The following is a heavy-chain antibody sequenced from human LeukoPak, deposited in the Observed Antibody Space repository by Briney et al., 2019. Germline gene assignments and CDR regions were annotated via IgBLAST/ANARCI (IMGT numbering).Heavy chain of an antibody. Sequence: EASVKVSCKASGYTFTSYYMHWVRQAPGQGLEWMGWISAYNGNTNYAQKLQGRVTMTTDTSTSTAYMELRSPRSDDTAVYYCARGYSPTPLGYFDYWGQGTLVTVSS. D-gene: IGHD6-13*01. V-gene: IGHV1-18*04. CDR3: ARGYSPTPLGYFDY. CDR1: GYTFTSYY. J-gene: IGHJ4*02. CDR2: ISAYNGNT.